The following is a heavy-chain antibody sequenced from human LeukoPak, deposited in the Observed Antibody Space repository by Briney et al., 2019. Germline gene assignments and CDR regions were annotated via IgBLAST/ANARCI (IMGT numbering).Heavy chain of an antibody. CDR1: GFTFSSYA. J-gene: IGHJ4*02. CDR2: ISYDGSNK. V-gene: IGHV3-30-3*01. Sequence: GGSLRLSCAASGFTFSSYAMHWVRQAPGKGLEWVAVISYDGSNKYYADSVKGRFTISRDNSKNTLYLQMNSLRAEDTAVYYCARDFEAVTTEYYFDYWGQGTLVTVSS. D-gene: IGHD4-17*01. CDR3: ARDFEAVTTEYYFDY.